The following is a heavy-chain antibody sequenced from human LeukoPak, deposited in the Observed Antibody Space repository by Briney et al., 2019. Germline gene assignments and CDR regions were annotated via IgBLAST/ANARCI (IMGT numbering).Heavy chain of an antibody. V-gene: IGHV3-23*01. D-gene: IGHD3-22*01. Sequence: GGSLRLSCAASGFTFSSYAMSWVRQAPGKGLEWVSAISGSGGSTYYADSVKGRFTISRDNSKNTLYLQMNSLRAEDTAVYYCARDLVPYYYDSSGPDYWGQGTLVTVSS. CDR3: ARDLVPYYYDSSGPDY. CDR1: GFTFSSYA. J-gene: IGHJ4*02. CDR2: ISGSGGST.